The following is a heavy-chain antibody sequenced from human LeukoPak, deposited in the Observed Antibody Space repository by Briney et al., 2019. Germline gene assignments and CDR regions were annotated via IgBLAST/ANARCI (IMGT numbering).Heavy chain of an antibody. Sequence: PGGSLRLSCAASGFTFNNYFMTWGRRAPGKGLEWVSTISNNGDRTYYADLVKGLFTISRDNSRNTLYLQMNSLRADDTAVYYCARYCSGASCYSGLDYWGQGTLVTVSS. CDR1: GFTFNNYF. D-gene: IGHD2-2*01. J-gene: IGHJ4*02. CDR3: ARYCSGASCYSGLDY. V-gene: IGHV3-23*01. CDR2: ISNNGDRT.